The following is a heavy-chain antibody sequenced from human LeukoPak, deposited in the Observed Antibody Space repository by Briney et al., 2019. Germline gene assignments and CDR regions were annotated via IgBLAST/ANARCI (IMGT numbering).Heavy chain of an antibody. CDR1: RFTFNRHW. CDR2: TNQDGSDN. D-gene: IGHD4-23*01. V-gene: IGHV3-7*01. Sequence: GGSLRLSCAASRFTFNRHWMSWVRQAPGKGLEWVTHTNQDGSDNYYVDSVKGRFTISKDNAKNSLYLQMNSLRVEDTAVYYCARLVNNAFDIWGQGTMVTVSS. CDR3: ARLVNNAFDI. J-gene: IGHJ3*02.